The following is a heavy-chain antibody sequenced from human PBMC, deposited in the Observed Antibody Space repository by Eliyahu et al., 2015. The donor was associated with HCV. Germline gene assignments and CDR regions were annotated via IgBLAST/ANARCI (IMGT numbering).Heavy chain of an antibody. Sequence: EVQLVESGGGMVQPGGSLRLSCAASGFKFRSHEMNWVRQAPGKGLGWVAYISSSGNSKNYADSVSGRFTISRDNAKDSVYLQMSSLRGEDTALYYCARESVFGQPSRPFDAFDLWGQGTMVIVSS. V-gene: IGHV3-48*03. J-gene: IGHJ3*01. CDR2: ISSSGNSK. D-gene: IGHD3/OR15-3a*01. CDR1: GFKFRSHE. CDR3: ARESVFGQPSRPFDAFDL.